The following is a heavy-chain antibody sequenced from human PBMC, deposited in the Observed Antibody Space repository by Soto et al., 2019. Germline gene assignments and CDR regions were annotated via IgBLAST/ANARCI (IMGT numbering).Heavy chain of an antibody. CDR1: GFTFSNYG. Sequence: PGGSLRLSCAASGFTFSNYGMHWVRQAPGKGLEWVAVIWYDGSNKYYADSVKGRFTISRDNSKNTLYLQMNSLRTEDTAVYYCARDLLSTTVTLTYYFDYWGQGTLVTVSS. D-gene: IGHD4-4*01. J-gene: IGHJ4*02. CDR3: ARDLLSTTVTLTYYFDY. CDR2: IWYDGSNK. V-gene: IGHV3-33*01.